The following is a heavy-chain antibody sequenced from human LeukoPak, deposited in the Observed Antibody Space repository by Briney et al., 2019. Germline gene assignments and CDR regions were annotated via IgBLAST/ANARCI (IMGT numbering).Heavy chain of an antibody. CDR3: AKVYGYYGSGSYYNPVDY. V-gene: IGHV3-23*01. Sequence: GASLRLSCAASGFTFSSYAMSWVRQAPGKGLEWVSGISGSGGSTNYADSVKGRFTISRDNSKSTLYLQMNSLRAEDTAAYYCAKVYGYYGSGSYYNPVDYWGQGTLVTVSS. D-gene: IGHD3-10*01. J-gene: IGHJ4*02. CDR2: ISGSGGST. CDR1: GFTFSSYA.